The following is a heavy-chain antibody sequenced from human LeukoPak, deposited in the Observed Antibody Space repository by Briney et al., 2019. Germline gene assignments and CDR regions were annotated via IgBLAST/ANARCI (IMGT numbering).Heavy chain of an antibody. CDR2: INWNGGST. CDR1: GFTFDDYG. D-gene: IGHD1-26*01. CDR3: ARDPPAVGATEA. J-gene: IGHJ5*02. Sequence: PGGSMRLSCAASGFTFDDYGMSWVRQAPGKGLEWVSGINWNGGSTGYADSVKGRFTISRDNAKNSLYLQMNSLRAEDTAVYYCARDPPAVGATEAWGQGTLVTASS. V-gene: IGHV3-20*04.